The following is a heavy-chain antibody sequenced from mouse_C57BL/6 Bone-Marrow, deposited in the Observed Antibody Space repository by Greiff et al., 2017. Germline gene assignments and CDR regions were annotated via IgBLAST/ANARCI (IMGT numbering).Heavy chain of an antibody. J-gene: IGHJ3*01. Sequence: QVQLQQSGAELVRPGASVKLSCKASGYTFTSYGISWVKQRPGQGLEWIGEIYPRSGNTYYNEKFTGKATLTADKSSSTAYMELRSLTAEDSAVYFCASPRYVSSPAWFAYWGQGTLVTVSA. CDR3: ASPRYVSSPAWFAY. V-gene: IGHV1-81*01. D-gene: IGHD1-1*01. CDR2: IYPRSGNT. CDR1: GYTFTSYG.